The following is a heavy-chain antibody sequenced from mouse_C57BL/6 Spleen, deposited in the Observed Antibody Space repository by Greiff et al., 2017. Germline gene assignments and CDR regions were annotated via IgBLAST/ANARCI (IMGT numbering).Heavy chain of an antibody. D-gene: IGHD1-1*01. CDR1: GYTFTSYG. CDR3: ARCGGFITTVVATSVSDY. V-gene: IGHV1-81*01. Sequence: VKLVESGAELARPGASVKLSCKASGYTFTSYGISWVKQRTGQGLEWIGEIYPRSGNTYYNEKFKGKATLTADKSSSTAYMELRSLTSEDSAVYFCARCGGFITTVVATSVSDYWGQGTSVTVSS. CDR2: IYPRSGNT. J-gene: IGHJ4*01.